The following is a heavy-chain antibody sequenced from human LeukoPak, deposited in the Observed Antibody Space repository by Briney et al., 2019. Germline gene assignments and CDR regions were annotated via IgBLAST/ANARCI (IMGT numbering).Heavy chain of an antibody. J-gene: IGHJ6*02. CDR2: ISSSSSYI. D-gene: IGHD4-23*01. Sequence: TSGGSLRLSCAASGFTFSSYSMNWVRQAPGKGLEWVSSISSSSSYIYYADSVKGRFTISRDNAKNSLYLQMNSLRAEDTAVYYCARFDGGSGYGMDVWGRGTTVTVSS. CDR3: ARFDGGSGYGMDV. CDR1: GFTFSSYS. V-gene: IGHV3-21*01.